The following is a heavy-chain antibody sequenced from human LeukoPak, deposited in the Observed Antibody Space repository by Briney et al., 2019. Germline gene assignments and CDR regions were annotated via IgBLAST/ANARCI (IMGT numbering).Heavy chain of an antibody. V-gene: IGHV4-34*01. CDR2: INHSGST. CDR1: GGSFSGYY. D-gene: IGHD6-13*01. J-gene: IGHJ4*02. CDR3: ARVDVGSSSWEALDY. Sequence: PSETLSLTCAVYGGSFSGYYWSWIRRPPGKGLEWIGEINHSGSTNYNPSLKSRVTISVDTSKNQFSLKLSSVTAADTAVYYCARVDVGSSSWEALDYWGQGTLVTVSS.